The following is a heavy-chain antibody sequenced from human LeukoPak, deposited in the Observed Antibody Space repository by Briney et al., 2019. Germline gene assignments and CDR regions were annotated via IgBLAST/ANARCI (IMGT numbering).Heavy chain of an antibody. CDR2: TSGSGGST. CDR3: AKFGYSSSWSEGY. V-gene: IGHV3-23*01. D-gene: IGHD6-13*01. Sequence: GGSLRLSCAASGFTFSSYAMSWVRQAPGKGLEWVSATSGSGGSTYYADSVKGRFTISRDNSKNTLYLQMSSLRAEDTAVYYCAKFGYSSSWSEGYWGQGTLVTVSS. J-gene: IGHJ4*02. CDR1: GFTFSSYA.